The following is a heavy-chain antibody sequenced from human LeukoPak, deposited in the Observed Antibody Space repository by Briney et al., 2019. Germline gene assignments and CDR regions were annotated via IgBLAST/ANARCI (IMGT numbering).Heavy chain of an antibody. CDR1: GGSISGYY. CDR2: IYYSGST. V-gene: IGHV4-59*01. D-gene: IGHD3/OR15-3a*01. J-gene: IGHJ4*02. CDR3: ARYRRNNDFYLDD. Sequence: ASETLSLTCTVSGGSISGYYWSWIRQPPGKGLEWIGYIYYSGSTNYNPSLESRVTMSIDTSKNQFSLSLNSLTAADTAVYYCARYRRNNDFYLDDWGQGTLVTVSS.